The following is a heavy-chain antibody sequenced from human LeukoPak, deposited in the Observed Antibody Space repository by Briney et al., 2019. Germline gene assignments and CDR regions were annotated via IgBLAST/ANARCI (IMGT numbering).Heavy chain of an antibody. CDR2: ISYSGST. CDR3: ASLSRAPRAFDY. D-gene: IGHD6-6*01. Sequence: PSETLSLTCTVSGGFISSYYWSWIRQPPGKGLEWIGYISYSGSTNYNPSLKSRVTISLDTSKNQFSLKLSSVTAADTAVYYCASLSRAPRAFDYWGQGTLVTVSS. J-gene: IGHJ4*02. V-gene: IGHV4-59*08. CDR1: GGFISSYY.